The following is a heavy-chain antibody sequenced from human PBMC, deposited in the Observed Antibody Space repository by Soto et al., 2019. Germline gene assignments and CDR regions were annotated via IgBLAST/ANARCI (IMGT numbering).Heavy chain of an antibody. CDR3: AKVVVGATSHSDFDS. Sequence: SETLSLTCTVSGGSIASNNYFWGCFRQPPGKGLEWIGSAAYSGGTYKNPSLKSRVTVSVDTSKNQFSLKLTSVTAADTAVYYCAKVVVGATSHSDFDSWGQGTLVTVSS. CDR2: AAYSGGT. CDR1: GGSIASNNYF. V-gene: IGHV4-39*01. D-gene: IGHD2-15*01. J-gene: IGHJ4*02.